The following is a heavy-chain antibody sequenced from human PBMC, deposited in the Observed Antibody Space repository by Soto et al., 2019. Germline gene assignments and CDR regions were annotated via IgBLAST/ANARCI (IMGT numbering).Heavy chain of an antibody. CDR1: GDSISRGYY. J-gene: IGHJ5*01. CDR3: ARTDNVRYYPHFGPGPLSTDS. D-gene: IGHD3-10*02. CDR2: IYHSGTT. V-gene: IGHV4-38-2*01. Sequence: SETLSLTCAVSGDSISRGYYWAWIRQPSGKGLEYIGSIYHSGTTYYNPSLMSRVTISVDTSKNQFSLNLRSVTAADSAVYYCARTDNVRYYPHFGPGPLSTDS.